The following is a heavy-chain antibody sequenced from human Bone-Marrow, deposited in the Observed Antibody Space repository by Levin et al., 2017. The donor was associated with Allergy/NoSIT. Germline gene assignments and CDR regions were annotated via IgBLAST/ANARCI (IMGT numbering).Heavy chain of an antibody. V-gene: IGHV7-4-1*02. CDR2: MNTNTGDP. CDR3: ARGWTWSGSDLGY. J-gene: IGHJ4*02. D-gene: IGHD3-3*01. CDR1: GYTFTDYI. Sequence: GESLKISCKASGYTFTDYIINWVRQAPGQGLEWMGWMNTNTGDPTLAQGFTGRFVFSLDTSVSTAYLQISNLKAEDTAVYYCARGWTWSGSDLGYWGQGTLVTVS.